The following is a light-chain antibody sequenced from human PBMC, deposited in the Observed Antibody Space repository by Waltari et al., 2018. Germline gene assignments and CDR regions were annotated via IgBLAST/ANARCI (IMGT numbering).Light chain of an antibody. CDR2: DTS. CDR1: QSVSSY. J-gene: IGKJ4*01. Sequence: EIVLTQSPATLSLSPGERATLSCRASQSVSSYLAWYQQKPGQAPRLLIYDTSNRATGIPARFSGSGSGTDFTLTISSLETEDFAVYFCQQRSNNLPTFGGGTKVEIK. V-gene: IGKV3-11*01. CDR3: QQRSNNLPT.